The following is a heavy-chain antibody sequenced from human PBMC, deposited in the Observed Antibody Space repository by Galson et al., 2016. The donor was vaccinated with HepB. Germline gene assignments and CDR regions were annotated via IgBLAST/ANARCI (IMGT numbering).Heavy chain of an antibody. CDR2: IYYSGST. D-gene: IGHD6-19*01. Sequence: SETLSLTCSVSGGSVSSPTYYWSWIRQPPGKALEWIGYIYYSGSTSYNPSLKSRLTISLDTSKNQISLQVNSVTAADTAIYYCARGSPHSSGWHLYWGQGTLVTVSS. CDR1: GGSVSSPTYY. J-gene: IGHJ4*02. CDR3: ARGSPHSSGWHLY. V-gene: IGHV4-61*01.